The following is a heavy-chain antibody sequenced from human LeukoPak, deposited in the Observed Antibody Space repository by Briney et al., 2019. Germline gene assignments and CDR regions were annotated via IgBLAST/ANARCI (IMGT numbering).Heavy chain of an antibody. D-gene: IGHD3-3*01. V-gene: IGHV3-43*01. J-gene: IGHJ4*02. CDR1: GFTFDDYT. CDR2: ISWDGGST. CDR3: AKEFTIFGVVEYYFDY. Sequence: GGSLRLSCAASGFTFDDYTMHWVRQAPGKGLEWVSLISWDGGSTYYADSVEGRFTISRDNSKNSLYLQMNSLRTEDTALYYCAKEFTIFGVVEYYFDYWGQGTLVTVSS.